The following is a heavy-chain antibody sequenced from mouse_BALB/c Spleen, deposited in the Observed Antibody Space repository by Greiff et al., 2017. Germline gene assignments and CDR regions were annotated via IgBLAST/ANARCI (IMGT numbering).Heavy chain of an antibody. D-gene: IGHD2-4*01. CDR1: GFSLTSHG. V-gene: IGHV2-9*02. Sequence: VQLVESGPGLVAPSQSLSITCTVSGFSLTSHGVHWVRQPPGKGLEWLGVIWAGGSTNYNSALMSRLSISKDNSKSQVFLKMNSLQTDDTAMYYCARPSYDDYDWFAYWGQGTLVTVSA. J-gene: IGHJ3*01. CDR2: IWAGGST. CDR3: ARPSYDDYDWFAY.